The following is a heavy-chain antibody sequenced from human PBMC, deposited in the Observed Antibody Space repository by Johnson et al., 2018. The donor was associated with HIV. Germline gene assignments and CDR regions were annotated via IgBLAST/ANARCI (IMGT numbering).Heavy chain of an antibody. CDR1: GFIFSSYD. D-gene: IGHD2-15*01. Sequence: VQLVESGGGLVQPGGSLRLSCAASGFIFSSYDMHWVRQATGRGLEWVSGIGTAGDTYYPGPVKGRFTISRDNAKNSLYLQMNSLRAEDTALYYCARDLRVVVAAPIGAATSHVFDIWGQGTMVTVSS. CDR3: ARDLRVVVAAPIGAATSHVFDI. J-gene: IGHJ3*02. CDR2: IGTAGDT. V-gene: IGHV3-13*01.